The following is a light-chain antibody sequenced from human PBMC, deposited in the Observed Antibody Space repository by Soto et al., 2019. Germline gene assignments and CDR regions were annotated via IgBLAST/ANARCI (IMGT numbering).Light chain of an antibody. CDR1: QSISSW. CDR2: DAS. V-gene: IGKV1-5*01. J-gene: IGKJ3*01. Sequence: DIQMTQSPSTLSASVGDRVTITCRASQSISSWLAWYQQKPGKAPKLLLYDASSVESGVPSRFSGSGSGTVFTLTISSLQPDDFATYFCQQYNSYSTFGPGTKVDI. CDR3: QQYNSYST.